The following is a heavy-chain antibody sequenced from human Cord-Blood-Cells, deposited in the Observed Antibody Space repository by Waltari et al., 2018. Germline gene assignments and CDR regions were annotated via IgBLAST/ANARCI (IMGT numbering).Heavy chain of an antibody. J-gene: IGHJ4*02. CDR1: GGSISSSSYY. Sequence: QLQLQESGPGLVKPSETLSLTCTVSGGSISSSSYYWGWIRQPPGKGLEWIGSIYYSGSTHYNPSLKSRVTISVDTSKNQFSLKLSSVTAADTAVYYCTSYYDILTGVDYWGQGTLVTVSS. D-gene: IGHD3-9*01. V-gene: IGHV4-39*01. CDR2: IYYSGST. CDR3: TSYYDILTGVDY.